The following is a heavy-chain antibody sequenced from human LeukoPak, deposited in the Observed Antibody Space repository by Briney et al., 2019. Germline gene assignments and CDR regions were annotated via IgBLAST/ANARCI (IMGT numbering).Heavy chain of an antibody. V-gene: IGHV1-2*02. D-gene: IGHD2-2*01. CDR2: INPNSGGT. Sequence: ASVKVSCKASGYTFTGYYMHWVRQAPGQGLEWMGWINPNSGGTNYAQKFQGRVTMTRDTSIGTAYMELSRLRSDDTAVYYCARDWRGCSSTSCSARDWFDPWGQGTLVTVSS. CDR3: ARDWRGCSSTSCSARDWFDP. CDR1: GYTFTGYY. J-gene: IGHJ5*02.